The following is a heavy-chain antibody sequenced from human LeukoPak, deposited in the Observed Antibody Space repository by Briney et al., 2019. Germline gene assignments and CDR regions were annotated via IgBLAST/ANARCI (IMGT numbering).Heavy chain of an antibody. CDR2: ISWNSGLI. J-gene: IGHJ4*02. V-gene: IGHV3-9*01. CDR3: ARNFDY. Sequence: PGGSLRLSCAASGFTFEDYAMHWVRQAPGKGLEWVAGISWNSGLIGHADSVRGRFTISRDNAKNSLYLQMNSLRAEDTAVYYCARNFDYWGQGTLVTVSS. CDR1: GFTFEDYA.